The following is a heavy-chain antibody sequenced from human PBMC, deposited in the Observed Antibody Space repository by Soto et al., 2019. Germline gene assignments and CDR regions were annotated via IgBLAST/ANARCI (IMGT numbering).Heavy chain of an antibody. CDR1: GFTFSSYS. Sequence: GGSLRLSCAASGFTFSSYSMNWVRQAPGKGLEWVSYISSSSSTIYYADSVKDRFTISRDNAKNSLYLQMNSLRDEDTAVYYCAILPTYYYDSSGLPFDYWGQGTLVTVSS. CDR3: AILPTYYYDSSGLPFDY. CDR2: ISSSSSTI. J-gene: IGHJ4*02. D-gene: IGHD3-22*01. V-gene: IGHV3-48*02.